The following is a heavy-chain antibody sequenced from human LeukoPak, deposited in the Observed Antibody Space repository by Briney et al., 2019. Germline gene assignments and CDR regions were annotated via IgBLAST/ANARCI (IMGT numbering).Heavy chain of an antibody. Sequence: GGSLRLSCAVSGFTFSSYGMSWVRPAPGKGLEWVSTISGRDSNTYYAVSVEGRFTISRDNSKNTLYLQMNSLRAEDTAVYYCAKRPSSVTPRYFDYWGQGTLVTVSS. CDR2: ISGRDSNT. CDR1: GFTFSSYG. V-gene: IGHV3-23*01. CDR3: AKRPSSVTPRYFDY. D-gene: IGHD4-17*01. J-gene: IGHJ4*02.